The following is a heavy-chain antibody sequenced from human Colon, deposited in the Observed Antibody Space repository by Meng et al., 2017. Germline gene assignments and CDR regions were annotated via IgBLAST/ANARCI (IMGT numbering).Heavy chain of an antibody. CDR2: SRDKTQSYSI. CDR1: GFTLSDHY. J-gene: IGHJ4*02. D-gene: IGHD2-21*01. CDR3: TRGFCGGGTCYSGLT. V-gene: IGHV3-72*01. Sequence: GESLKISCTVSGFTLSDHYMDWVRQAPGQGLEWVGRSRDKTQSYSIEYAASVKGRFIISRDDSQQSLYLPMNSLQTDDTAMYYCTRGFCGGGTCYSGLTWGQGSLVTVSS.